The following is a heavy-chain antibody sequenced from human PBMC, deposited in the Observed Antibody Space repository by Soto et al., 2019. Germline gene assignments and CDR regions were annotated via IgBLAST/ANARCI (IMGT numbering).Heavy chain of an antibody. V-gene: IGHV4-59*01. J-gene: IGHJ4*02. CDR1: GGSISSYY. D-gene: IGHD1-26*01. CDR2: IYYSGST. Sequence: SETLSLTCTVSGGSISSYYWSWIRQPPGKGLEWIGYIYYSGSTNYNPSLKSRVTISVDTSKNQFSLKLSSVTAADTAVYHCARGGATAYYFDYWGQGTLVTVSS. CDR3: ARGGATAYYFDY.